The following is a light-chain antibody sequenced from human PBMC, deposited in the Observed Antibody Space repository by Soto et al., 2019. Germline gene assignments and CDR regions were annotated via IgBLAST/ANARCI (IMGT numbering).Light chain of an antibody. Sequence: QSLLTKPASVSGSPGQSITISCTGTNSDIGAYNYVSWYQQHPGKAPELMIYYVTSRPSGVSYRFSGSKSGNTASLTISGLQAEDEADYYCSSFTNSDSYVFGTGTKVTVL. CDR2: YVT. CDR3: SSFTNSDSYV. CDR1: NSDIGAYNY. V-gene: IGLV2-14*03. J-gene: IGLJ1*01.